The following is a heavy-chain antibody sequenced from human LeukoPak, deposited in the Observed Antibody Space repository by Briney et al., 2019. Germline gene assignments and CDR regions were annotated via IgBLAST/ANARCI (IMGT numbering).Heavy chain of an antibody. CDR1: GLSFSSAW. CDR2: IKSNVDSGTT. CDR3: TYFRPNLYYYYYIDV. V-gene: IGHV3-15*01. Sequence: HPGGSLRLSCAASGLSFSSAWMTWIRLAPGKGLEWVGRIKSNVDSGTTHYAAPVKGRFTISRDDSKDTLYLKMNSLKTADKGIYYCTYFRPNLYYYYYIDVWGKGTTVTVSS. D-gene: IGHD3-9*01. J-gene: IGHJ6*03.